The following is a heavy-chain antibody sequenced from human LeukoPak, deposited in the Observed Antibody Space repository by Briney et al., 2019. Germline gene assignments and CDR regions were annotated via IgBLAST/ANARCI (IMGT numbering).Heavy chain of an antibody. J-gene: IGHJ3*02. Sequence: GGSLRLSCAASGFTFSSYSMNWVRQAPGKGLGWVSSISSSSSYIYYADSVKGRFTISRDNAKNSLYLQMNSLRAEDTAVYYCARNPDYGDFRDAFDIWGQGTMVTVSS. D-gene: IGHD4-17*01. CDR3: ARNPDYGDFRDAFDI. V-gene: IGHV3-21*01. CDR2: ISSSSSYI. CDR1: GFTFSSYS.